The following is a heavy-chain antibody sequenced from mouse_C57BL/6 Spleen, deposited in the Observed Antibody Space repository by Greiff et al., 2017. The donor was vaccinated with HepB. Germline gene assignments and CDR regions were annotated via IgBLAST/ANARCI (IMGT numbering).Heavy chain of an antibody. CDR2: IYPRSGNT. Sequence: VQLQQSGAELVRPGASVKLSCKASGYTFTSYGISWVKQRTGQGLEWIGEIYPRSGNTYYNEKFKGKATLTADKSSSTAYMQLRSLTSEDSAVYFCAREGGVEYYFDYWGQGTTLTVSS. CDR1: GYTFTSYG. D-gene: IGHD1-1*02. J-gene: IGHJ2*01. V-gene: IGHV1-81*01. CDR3: AREGGVEYYFDY.